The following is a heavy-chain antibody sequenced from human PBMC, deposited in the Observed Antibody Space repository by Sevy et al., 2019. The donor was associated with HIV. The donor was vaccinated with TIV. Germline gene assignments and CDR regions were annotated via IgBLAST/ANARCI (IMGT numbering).Heavy chain of an antibody. J-gene: IGHJ3*01. CDR2: IYQSGNT. CDR1: AYSVSSAYS. CDR3: ASFGGLLTICGDVIEV. V-gene: IGHV4-38-2*01. Sequence: SETLSLTCAVSAYSVSSAYSWGWIRQPPGKGLEWIGNIYQSGNTYYNPSLKSRVTISVDTSNNQFSLRLTAVTAADTAGDYGASFGGLLTICGDVIEVWGQGTMVTVSS. D-gene: IGHD2-21*01.